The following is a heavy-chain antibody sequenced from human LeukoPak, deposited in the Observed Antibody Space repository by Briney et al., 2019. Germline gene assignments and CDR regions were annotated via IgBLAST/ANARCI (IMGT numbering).Heavy chain of an antibody. CDR2: IIPIFGTA. D-gene: IGHD3-22*01. V-gene: IGHV1-69*05. CDR1: GGTFSSYA. CDR3: ARALYHYDSSGYYPGNFQH. Sequence: SVKVSCKASGGTFSSYAISWVRQAPGQGLEWMGRIIPIFGTANYAQKFQGRVTITTDESTSTAYMELSSLRSEDTAVYYCARALYHYDSSGYYPGNFQHWGQGTLVTVSS. J-gene: IGHJ1*01.